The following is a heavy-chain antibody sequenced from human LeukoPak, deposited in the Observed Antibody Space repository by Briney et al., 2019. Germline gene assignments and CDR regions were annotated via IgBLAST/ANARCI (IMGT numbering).Heavy chain of an antibody. CDR1: GYTFTSYG. J-gene: IGHJ4*02. CDR2: ISAYNGNT. CDR3: AGVVDGSGWQDFDY. Sequence: ASVKVSCKASGYTFTSYGISWVRQAPGQGLEWMGWISAYNGNTNYAQKLQGRVTMTTDTSTSTAYMELRSLRSDDTAVYYCAGVVDGSGWQDFDYWGQGTLVTVSS. D-gene: IGHD6-19*01. V-gene: IGHV1-18*01.